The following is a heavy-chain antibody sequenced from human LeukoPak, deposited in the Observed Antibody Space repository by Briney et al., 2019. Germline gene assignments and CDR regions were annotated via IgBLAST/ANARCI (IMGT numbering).Heavy chain of an antibody. CDR1: GYPFTSYY. CDR3: ARESDIVVAGTGFDY. D-gene: IGHD6-19*01. V-gene: IGHV1-46*01. J-gene: IGHJ4*02. CDR2: INLIGGST. Sequence: ASVKVSCKTSGYPFTSYYIHWVRQAPGQGLEWMGIINLIGGSTRYAQKFQGRVTMTRDTSTSTVYMELCSLRSEDTAVYYCARESDIVVAGTGFDYWGQGTLVTVSS.